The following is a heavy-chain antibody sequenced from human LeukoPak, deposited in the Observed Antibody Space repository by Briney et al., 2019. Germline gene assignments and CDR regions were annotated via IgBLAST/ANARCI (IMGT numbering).Heavy chain of an antibody. CDR2: IWYDGSNK. V-gene: IGHV3-33*01. Sequence: PGRSLRLSCAASGFTFSSYGMHWVRQAPGKGLEWVAVIWYDGSNKYYADSVQGRFTISRDNSKNTLYLQMNSLRAEDTAVYYCARGSRDGYNYWGTDYWGQGTLVTVSS. J-gene: IGHJ4*02. CDR1: GFTFSSYG. CDR3: ARGSRDGYNYWGTDY. D-gene: IGHD5-24*01.